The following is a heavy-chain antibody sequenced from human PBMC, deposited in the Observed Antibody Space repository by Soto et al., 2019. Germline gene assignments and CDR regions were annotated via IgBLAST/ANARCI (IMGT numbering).Heavy chain of an antibody. CDR1: GFTFSDYY. D-gene: IGHD5-12*01. V-gene: IGHV3-11*06. J-gene: IGHJ5*02. Sequence: QVQLVESGGGLVKPGGSLRLSCAASGFTFSDYYMSWIRQAPGKGLEWVSYISSSSSYTNYADSVKGRFTISRDNAKNSLYLQMNSLRAEDTAVYYCARDKGAEMATTPWGQGTLVTVSS. CDR2: ISSSSSYT. CDR3: ARDKGAEMATTP.